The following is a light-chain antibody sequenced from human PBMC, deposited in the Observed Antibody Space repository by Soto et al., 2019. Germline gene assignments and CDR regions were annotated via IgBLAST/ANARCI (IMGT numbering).Light chain of an antibody. CDR3: QQRSNWPPYT. J-gene: IGKJ2*01. CDR1: QSVSSY. CDR2: DAS. Sequence: EIVLTQSPATLSLSPGERATLSCRASQSVSSYLAWYQQKPGQAPRHLIYDASNRATGIPARLSGSGSGTDVTLPISSLEPEDFAAYYCQQRSNWPPYTFGQGTKLEIK. V-gene: IGKV3-11*01.